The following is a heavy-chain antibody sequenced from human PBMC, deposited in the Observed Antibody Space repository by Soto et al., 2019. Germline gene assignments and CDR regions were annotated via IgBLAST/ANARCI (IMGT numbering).Heavy chain of an antibody. CDR3: ARDGSSSWYQRRLQYFDY. Sequence: QVQLVQSGAEVKKPGASVKVSCKASGYTFTSYGISWVRQAPGQGLEWMGWISAYNGNTNYAQKLQGRVTMTTDTXTXTGXMELRSLRSDDTAVYYCARDGSSSWYQRRLQYFDYWGQGTLVTVSS. J-gene: IGHJ4*02. V-gene: IGHV1-18*01. CDR1: GYTFTSYG. D-gene: IGHD6-13*01. CDR2: ISAYNGNT.